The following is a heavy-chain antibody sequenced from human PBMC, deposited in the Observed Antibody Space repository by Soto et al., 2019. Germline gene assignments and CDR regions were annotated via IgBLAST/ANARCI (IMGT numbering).Heavy chain of an antibody. J-gene: IGHJ4*02. CDR2: ISGSGGST. V-gene: IGHV3-23*01. Sequence: QPRGSLRLSCAASGFTFSSYAMSWVRQAPGKGLEWVSAISGSGGSTYYADSVKGRFTISRDNSKNTLYLQMNSLRAEDTAVYYCAKEVRVLMTTVTTLIDYWGQGTLVTVSS. D-gene: IGHD4-17*01. CDR1: GFTFSSYA. CDR3: AKEVRVLMTTVTTLIDY.